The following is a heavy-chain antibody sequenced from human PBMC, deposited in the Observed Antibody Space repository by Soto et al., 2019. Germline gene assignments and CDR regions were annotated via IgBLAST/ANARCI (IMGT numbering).Heavy chain of an antibody. J-gene: IGHJ5*02. V-gene: IGHV1-69*13. D-gene: IGHD1-26*01. CDR3: ARDTSSGSPRGFDP. Sequence: GASVKVSCKASGGTFSSYAISWVRQAPGQGLEWMGGIIPIFGTANYAQKFQGRVTITADESTSTAYMELSSLRSEDTAVYYCARDTSSGSPRGFDPWGQGTLVTVSS. CDR2: IIPIFGTA. CDR1: GGTFSSYA.